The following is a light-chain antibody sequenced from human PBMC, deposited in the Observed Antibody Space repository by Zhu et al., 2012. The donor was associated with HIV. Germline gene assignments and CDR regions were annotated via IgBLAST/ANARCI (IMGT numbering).Light chain of an antibody. CDR3: QQYYSHPHT. CDR2: TVS. CDR1: QGIANY. J-gene: IGKJ4*01. Sequence: AIRMTQSPSSLSASTGDRVTITCRASQGIANYLAWYQQKPGKVPKLLISTVSSLQSGVPPRFSGSGSGTDFTLTISCLQSEDFATYFCQQYYSHPHTFGGGTKVDIK. V-gene: IGKV1-8*01.